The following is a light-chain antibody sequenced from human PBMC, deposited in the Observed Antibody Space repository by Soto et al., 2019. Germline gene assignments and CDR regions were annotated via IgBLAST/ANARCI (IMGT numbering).Light chain of an antibody. CDR1: QDIRND. CDR2: AAS. J-gene: IGKJ1*01. Sequence: AIQMTQSPSSLSASVGDRVTITCRANQDIRNDLGWYQQKPGKTPKLLIFAASSLQSGVPSRFSGSGSGTDFTLTISSLQPEDFATYYCLQDFNYPWTFGQGTKVEIE. V-gene: IGKV1-6*01. CDR3: LQDFNYPWT.